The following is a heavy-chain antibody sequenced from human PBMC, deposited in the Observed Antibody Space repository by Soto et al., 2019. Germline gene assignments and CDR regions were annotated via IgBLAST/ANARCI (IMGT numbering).Heavy chain of an antibody. V-gene: IGHV3-49*03. CDR1: GFTFGDYA. Sequence: GGSLRLSCTASGFTFGDYAMSWFRQAPGKGLEWVGFIRSKAYGGTTEYAASVKGRFTISRDDSKSIAYLQMNSLKTEDTAVSYCTRVPTYYDFWSGYQNYYYYYGMDVWGQGTTVTVSS. D-gene: IGHD3-3*01. CDR3: TRVPTYYDFWSGYQNYYYYYGMDV. J-gene: IGHJ6*02. CDR2: IRSKAYGGTT.